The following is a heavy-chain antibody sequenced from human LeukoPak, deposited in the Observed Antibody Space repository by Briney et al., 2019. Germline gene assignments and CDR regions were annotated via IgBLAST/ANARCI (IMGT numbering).Heavy chain of an antibody. J-gene: IGHJ3*01. CDR1: GFTFSKFW. CDR2: INPEETTT. CDR3: ARGGLDPFDV. D-gene: IGHD3/OR15-3a*01. V-gene: IGHV3-74*01. Sequence: PGGSLRLSCATSGFTFSKFWMHWVRQAPGRGLAWVSHINPEETTTNYADSVKGRFTISRDNAKNTLYLQMDSLRAEDTAVYFCARGGLDPFDVWGQGTLVTVSS.